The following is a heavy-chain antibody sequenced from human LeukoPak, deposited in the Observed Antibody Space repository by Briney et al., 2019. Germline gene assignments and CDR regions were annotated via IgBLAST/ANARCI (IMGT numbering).Heavy chain of an antibody. CDR2: IKPDGGEK. J-gene: IGHJ4*02. Sequence: GESLRLSCAASGFTFSSYMMTWVRQAPGKGLEWVANIKPDGGEKFYVDSVRGRFTISRDNAKNSLYLQMNSLRAEDTAVYYCARGSGSSPQFNYWGQGTLVTVSS. CDR3: ARGSGSSPQFNY. CDR1: GFTFSSYM. V-gene: IGHV3-7*01. D-gene: IGHD6-6*01.